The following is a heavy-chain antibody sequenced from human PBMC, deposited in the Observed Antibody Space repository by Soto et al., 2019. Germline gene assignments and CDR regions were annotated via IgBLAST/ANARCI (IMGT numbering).Heavy chain of an antibody. CDR1: GFTFSNYA. J-gene: IGHJ4*02. D-gene: IGHD5-18*01. CDR2: ISSNGGSA. V-gene: IGHV3-64D*08. CDR3: VKAPPLKGALVTGSIDC. Sequence: GGSLRLSCSASGFTFSNYAMHWVRQAPGKGLEYVSAISSNGGSAYYADSVKGRFTISRDNSKNTLFLQMSSLRPEDTAVYYCVKAPPLKGALVTGSIDCWGQGTLVTVSS.